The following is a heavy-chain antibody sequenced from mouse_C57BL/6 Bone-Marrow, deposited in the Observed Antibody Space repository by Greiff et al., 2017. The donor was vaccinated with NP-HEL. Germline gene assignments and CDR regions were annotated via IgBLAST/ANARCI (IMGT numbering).Heavy chain of an antibody. D-gene: IGHD2-1*01. Sequence: EVMLVESGGGLVKPGGSLKLSCAASGFTFSSYAMSWVRQTPEKRLEWVATISDGGSYTYYPDNVKGRFTISRDNAKNNLYLQMSYLKSEDTAMYYCARERVYYGNSACFAYWGQGTLVTVSA. CDR2: ISDGGSYT. CDR3: ARERVYYGNSACFAY. V-gene: IGHV5-4*01. J-gene: IGHJ3*01. CDR1: GFTFSSYA.